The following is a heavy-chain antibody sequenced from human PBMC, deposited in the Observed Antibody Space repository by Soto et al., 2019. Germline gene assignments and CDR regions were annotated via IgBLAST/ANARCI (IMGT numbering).Heavy chain of an antibody. V-gene: IGHV5-51*01. J-gene: IGHJ6*02. CDR2: IYPGDSDT. D-gene: IGHD5-18*01. CDR1: GYSFTSYW. Sequence: GESLKISCKGSGYSFTSYWIGWVRQMPGKGLEWMGIIYPGDSDTRYSPSFQGQVTISADKSISTAYLQWSSLKASDTAMYYCARPVDTAMPSGGMDVWGQGTTVTVSS. CDR3: ARPVDTAMPSGGMDV.